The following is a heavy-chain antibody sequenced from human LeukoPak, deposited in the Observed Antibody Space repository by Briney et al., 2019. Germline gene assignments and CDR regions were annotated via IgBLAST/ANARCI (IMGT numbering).Heavy chain of an antibody. CDR2: INTDGSST. D-gene: IGHD2-15*01. CDR1: GFTFSSYW. J-gene: IGHJ4*02. V-gene: IGHV3-74*01. CDR3: ARDGGYCSGGSCDPYY. Sequence: GGSLRLSCAASGFTFSSYWMHWVRQATGKGLVWVSRINTDGSSTSYADSVKGRFTISRDNAKNTLYLQMNSLRAEDTAVYYCARDGGYCSGGSCDPYYWGQGTLVTVPS.